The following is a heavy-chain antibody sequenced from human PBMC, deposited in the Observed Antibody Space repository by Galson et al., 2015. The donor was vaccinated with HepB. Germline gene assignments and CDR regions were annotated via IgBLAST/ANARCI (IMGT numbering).Heavy chain of an antibody. CDR1: GFTFSSYS. Sequence: LRLSCAASGFTFSSYSMNWVRQAPGKGLEWIGEINHSGSTNYNPSLKSRVTISVDTSKNQFSLKLSSVTAADTAVYYCARGGVLITVAGPWGQGTTVTVSS. V-gene: IGHV4-34*01. D-gene: IGHD6-19*01. CDR3: ARGGVLITVAGP. J-gene: IGHJ6*02. CDR2: INHSGST.